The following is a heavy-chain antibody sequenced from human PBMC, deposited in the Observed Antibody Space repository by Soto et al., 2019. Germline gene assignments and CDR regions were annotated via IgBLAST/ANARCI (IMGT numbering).Heavy chain of an antibody. V-gene: IGHV3-30-3*01. CDR3: ARDRRGSSTASYGMDV. D-gene: IGHD1-26*01. Sequence: GSLRLSCAASGFTFSSYAMHWVRQAPGKGLEWVAVISYDGSNKYYADSVKGRFTISRDNSKNTLYLQMNSLRAEDTAVYYCARDRRGSSTASYGMDVWGQGTTVTV. J-gene: IGHJ6*02. CDR1: GFTFSSYA. CDR2: ISYDGSNK.